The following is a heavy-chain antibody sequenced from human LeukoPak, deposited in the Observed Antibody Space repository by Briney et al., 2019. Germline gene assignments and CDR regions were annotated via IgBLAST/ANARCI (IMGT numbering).Heavy chain of an antibody. CDR2: IYHSGST. J-gene: IGHJ4*02. Sequence: SETLSLTCTVSGGSISSYYWSWIRQPAGKGLEWIGSIYHSGSTYYNPSLKSRVTISVDTSKNQFSLKLTSVTAADTAVYYCAREVVQYSSSWLFDCWGQGTLVTVSS. V-gene: IGHV4-4*07. CDR3: AREVVQYSSSWLFDC. CDR1: GGSISSYY. D-gene: IGHD6-13*01.